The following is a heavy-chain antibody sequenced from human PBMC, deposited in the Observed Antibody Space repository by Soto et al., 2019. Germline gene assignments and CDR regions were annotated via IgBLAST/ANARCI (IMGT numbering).Heavy chain of an antibody. Sequence: GGSLRLSCAASGFSFSDYAMHWVRQAPGKGLEWVALISYDGTNKHNADSVKGRFTISRDNSKNTLYLQMNSLRAEDTAVYYCARPLPAFSMVEDYYYYAMDVWGQGTTVTVSS. CDR3: ARPLPAFSMVEDYYYYAMDV. V-gene: IGHV3-30*04. CDR2: ISYDGTNK. CDR1: GFSFSDYA. D-gene: IGHD3-10*01. J-gene: IGHJ6*02.